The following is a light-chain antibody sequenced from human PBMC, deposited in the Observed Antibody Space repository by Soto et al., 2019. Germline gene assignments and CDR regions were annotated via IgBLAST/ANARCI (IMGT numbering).Light chain of an antibody. CDR1: QAIGND. J-gene: IGKJ4*01. CDR2: AAS. Sequence: ASQMTQSPSSLSASVGDRVTITCRASQAIGNDLAWYQQRPGKAPKLLIYAASSLQSGVPSRFSGGGSGTDFTLTISNLQPGDFATYYCLQDYNFPLSFGGGTKVEIK. CDR3: LQDYNFPLS. V-gene: IGKV1-6*01.